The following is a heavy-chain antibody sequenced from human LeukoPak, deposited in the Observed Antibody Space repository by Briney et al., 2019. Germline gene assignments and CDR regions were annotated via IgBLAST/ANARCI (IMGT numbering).Heavy chain of an antibody. Sequence: SETLSLTCTVSGGSISSYYWSWIRQPAGKGLEWIGRIYTSGSTNYNPSLKSRVTMSGDTSKNQFSLKPSSVTAADTAVYYCARDVPREGIAAAPDAFDIWGQGTMVTVSS. CDR1: GGSISSYY. J-gene: IGHJ3*02. CDR3: ARDVPREGIAAAPDAFDI. V-gene: IGHV4-4*07. CDR2: IYTSGST. D-gene: IGHD6-13*01.